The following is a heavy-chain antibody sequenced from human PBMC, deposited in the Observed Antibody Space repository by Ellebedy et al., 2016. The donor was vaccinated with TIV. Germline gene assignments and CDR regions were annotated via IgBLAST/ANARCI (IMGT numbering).Heavy chain of an antibody. CDR2: IYYSGSA. D-gene: IGHD1-14*01. J-gene: IGHJ3*02. CDR3: ARSYKRTARDAFDI. Sequence: MPSETLSLTCTVSGGSISNSDYYWNWIRQPPGKGLEWIGSIYYSGSAYYNPSLKSRVTVSVDTSKNQFSLKLSSVTAAEPAVYYCARSYKRTARDAFDIWGQGTMVTVSS. V-gene: IGHV4-39*07. CDR1: GGSISNSDYY.